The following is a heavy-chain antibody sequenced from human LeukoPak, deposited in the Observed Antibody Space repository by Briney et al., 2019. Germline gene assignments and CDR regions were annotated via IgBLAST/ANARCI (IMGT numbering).Heavy chain of an antibody. CDR3: AKNIRTEGNYYYYMDV. CDR1: GFTFSSYS. CDR2: ISSSSSYI. Sequence: PGGSLRLSCAASGFTFSSYSMNWVRQAPGKGLEWVSSISSSSSYIYYADSVKGRFTISRDNAKNSLYLQMSSLRAEDTAVYYCAKNIRTEGNYYYYMDVWGTGTTVTVSS. J-gene: IGHJ6*03. D-gene: IGHD2/OR15-2a*01. V-gene: IGHV3-21*04.